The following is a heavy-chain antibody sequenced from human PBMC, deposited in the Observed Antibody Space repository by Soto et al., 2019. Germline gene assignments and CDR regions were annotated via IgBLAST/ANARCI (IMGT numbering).Heavy chain of an antibody. V-gene: IGHV4-30-4*01. J-gene: IGHJ3*02. CDR2: IYNSGST. CDR1: GGSISSGDYY. Sequence: SETLSLTCTVSGGSISSGDYYWNWIRQPPGKGLEWIGFIYNSGSTYYNPSLKSRVTISVDTSKNQFSLKLTSVTVADTAVYYCTRNDYDYVWESPGGDAFDIWGQGTMVTV. D-gene: IGHD3-16*01. CDR3: TRNDYDYVWESPGGDAFDI.